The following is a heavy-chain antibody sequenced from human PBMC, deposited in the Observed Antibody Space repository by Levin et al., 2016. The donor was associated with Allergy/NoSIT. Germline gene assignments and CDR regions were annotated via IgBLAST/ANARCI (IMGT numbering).Heavy chain of an antibody. CDR1: GFTFSSYG. V-gene: IGHV3-30*18. D-gene: IGHD6-19*01. Sequence: GGSLRLSCAASGFTFSSYGMHWVRQAPGKGLEWVAVISYDGSNKYYADSVKGRFTISRDNSKNTLYLQMNSLRAEDTAVYYCAKDGTGGFREQWLLWTADYWGQGTLVTVSS. CDR3: AKDGTGGFREQWLLWTADY. CDR2: ISYDGSNK. J-gene: IGHJ4*02.